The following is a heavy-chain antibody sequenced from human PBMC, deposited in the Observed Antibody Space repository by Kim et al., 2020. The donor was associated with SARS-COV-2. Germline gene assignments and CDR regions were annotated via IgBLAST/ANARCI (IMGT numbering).Heavy chain of an antibody. V-gene: IGHV4-38-2*02. CDR1: GYSISSGYY. CDR3: ATSGATMVRGDKGGMDV. J-gene: IGHJ6*02. Sequence: SETLSLTCTVSGYSISSGYYWGWIRQPPGKGLEWIGSIYHSGSTYYNPSLKSRVTISVDTSKNQFSLKLSSVTAADTAVYYCATSGATMVRGDKGGMDVWGQGTTVTVSS. CDR2: IYHSGST. D-gene: IGHD3-10*01.